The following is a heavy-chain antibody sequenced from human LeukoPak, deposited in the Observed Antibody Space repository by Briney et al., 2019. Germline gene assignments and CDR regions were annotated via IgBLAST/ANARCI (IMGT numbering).Heavy chain of an antibody. CDR1: GGSISNSY. Sequence: SETLSLTCTVSGGSISNSYWSWIRQPPGKGLEWIESIYYSGSTNYNPSLKSRVTISVDTSRNQFSLKLSSVTAADTAVYYCARGSVYTSSWHPYWGQGTLVTASS. CDR3: ARGSVYTSSWHPY. V-gene: IGHV4-59*01. D-gene: IGHD6-13*01. CDR2: IYYSGST. J-gene: IGHJ1*01.